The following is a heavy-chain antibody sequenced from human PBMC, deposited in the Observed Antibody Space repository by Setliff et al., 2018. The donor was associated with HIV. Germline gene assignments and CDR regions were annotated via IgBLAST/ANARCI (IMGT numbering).Heavy chain of an antibody. CDR1: GGSISDNKYY. D-gene: IGHD4-17*01. Sequence: SETLSLTCSVSGGSISDNKYYWSWIRQPPGKGLEWTGSIYHSGKTYYNPSLKSRLTISVDTSKNQFSVKLTSVTAADTAVYFCARVETTVTSRLDYWGQGTLVTVSS. J-gene: IGHJ4*02. V-gene: IGHV4-39*07. CDR3: ARVETTVTSRLDY. CDR2: IYHSGKT.